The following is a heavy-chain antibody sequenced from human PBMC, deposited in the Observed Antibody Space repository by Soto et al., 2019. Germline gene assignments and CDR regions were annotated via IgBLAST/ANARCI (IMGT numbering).Heavy chain of an antibody. D-gene: IGHD3-3*01. CDR3: ARDLGGITDFWSGYNYYYYYGMDV. V-gene: IGHV1-69*13. Sequence: SVKVSCKASGGTFSSYAISWVRQAPGQGLEWMGGITPIFGTANYAQKFQGRVTITADESTSTAYMELSSLRSEDTAVYYCARDLGGITDFWSGYNYYYYYGMDVWGQGTTVTVSS. J-gene: IGHJ6*02. CDR1: GGTFSSYA. CDR2: ITPIFGTA.